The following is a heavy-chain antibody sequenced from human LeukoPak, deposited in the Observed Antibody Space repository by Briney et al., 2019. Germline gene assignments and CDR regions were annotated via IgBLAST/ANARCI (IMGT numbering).Heavy chain of an antibody. J-gene: IGHJ4*02. D-gene: IGHD1-1*01. CDR3: ARGQDWNHDY. CDR2: ISGSGGST. CDR1: GFTFSSYA. V-gene: IGHV3-23*01. Sequence: GGSLRLSCAASGFTFSSYAMSWVRQAPGKGLEWVSAISGSGGSTYYADSVKGRFTISRDNAKNSLYLQMNSLRAEDTAVYYCARGQDWNHDYWGQGTLVTVSS.